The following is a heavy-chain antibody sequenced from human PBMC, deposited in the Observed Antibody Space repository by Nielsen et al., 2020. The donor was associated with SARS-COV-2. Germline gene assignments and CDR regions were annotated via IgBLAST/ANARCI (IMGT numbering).Heavy chain of an antibody. CDR3: ARHRSTRGYGMDV. CDR2: IYYSGST. V-gene: IGHV4-39*01. J-gene: IGHJ6*02. Sequence: WIRQPPGKGLEWIGSIYYSGSTYYNPSLKSRVTISVDTSKNQFSLKLSSVTAADTAVYYCARHRSTRGYGMDVWGQGTTVTVSS. D-gene: IGHD1-1*01.